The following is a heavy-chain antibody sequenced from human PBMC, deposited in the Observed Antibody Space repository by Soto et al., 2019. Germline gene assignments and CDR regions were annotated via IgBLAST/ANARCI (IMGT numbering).Heavy chain of an antibody. CDR3: AHREYPPYYDILTGNRPGGGDNWFDP. CDR1: GFSLSTSGVG. CDR2: IYWDDDK. D-gene: IGHD3-9*01. V-gene: IGHV2-5*02. Sequence: GSGPTLVNPTQTLTLTCTFSGFSLSTSGVGVGWIRQPPGKALEWLALIYWDDDKRYSPSLKSRLTITKDTSKNQVVLTMTNMDPVDTATYFCAHREYPPYYDILTGNRPGGGDNWFDPWGQGTLVTVSS. J-gene: IGHJ5*02.